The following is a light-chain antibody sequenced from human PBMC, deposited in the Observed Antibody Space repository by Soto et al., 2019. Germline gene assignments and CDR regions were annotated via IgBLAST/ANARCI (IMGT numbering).Light chain of an antibody. CDR3: QQYGSSPRLT. V-gene: IGKV3-20*01. J-gene: IGKJ4*01. CDR2: GAS. Sequence: EIVLTQSPGTLSLSPGERATLSCRASQSVSSSYLAWYQQKPGQAPRLLIYGASSRATGIPDRFSGSGSGTDFTLTISRLEPEDFGVYYCQQYGSSPRLTFGGGTQVEIK. CDR1: QSVSSSY.